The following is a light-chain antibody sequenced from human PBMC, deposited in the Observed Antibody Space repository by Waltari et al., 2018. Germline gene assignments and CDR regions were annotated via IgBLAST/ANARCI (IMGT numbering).Light chain of an antibody. Sequence: EIVLTQSPATLSLSPGERATLSCRASQSVSSYLAWYQQKPGRAPRLLVYHASNRATGIPARFSGSGSGTDFTLTISSLEPEDFAVYYCQQRSNWPAIGFGQVTRLEIK. J-gene: IGKJ5*01. CDR2: HAS. CDR1: QSVSSY. V-gene: IGKV3-11*01. CDR3: QQRSNWPAIG.